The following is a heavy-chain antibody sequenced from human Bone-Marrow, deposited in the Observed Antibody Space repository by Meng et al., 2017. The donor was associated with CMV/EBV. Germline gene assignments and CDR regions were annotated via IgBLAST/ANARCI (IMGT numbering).Heavy chain of an antibody. CDR1: GFIFSTYE. V-gene: IGHV3-66*02. CDR3: ARERDYYDSSGYYYGVYYYGMDV. Sequence: GESLKISCAASGFIFSTYEMNWVRQAPGKGLELVSVIYSGGSTYYADSVKGRFTIYRDNSKNTLYLKMNSLRAEDTAVYYCARERDYYDSSGYYYGVYYYGMDVWGQGTTVTVSS. J-gene: IGHJ6*02. D-gene: IGHD3-22*01. CDR2: IYSGGST.